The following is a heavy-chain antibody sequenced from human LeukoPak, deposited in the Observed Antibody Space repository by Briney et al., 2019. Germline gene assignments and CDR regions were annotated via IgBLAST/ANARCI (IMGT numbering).Heavy chain of an antibody. CDR2: MNPNSGNT. CDR1: GYTFTSYD. J-gene: IGHJ6*03. Sequence: GASVTVSCKASGYTFTSYDINWVRQAPGQGLEWMGWMNPNSGNTDYAQKFQGRVTMTKNPSITTAYMELSSLRSEDTAVYYCARALSWTTDSYYYMDVWGKGTTVTVSS. D-gene: IGHD3/OR15-3a*01. CDR3: ARALSWTTDSYYYMDV. V-gene: IGHV1-8*01.